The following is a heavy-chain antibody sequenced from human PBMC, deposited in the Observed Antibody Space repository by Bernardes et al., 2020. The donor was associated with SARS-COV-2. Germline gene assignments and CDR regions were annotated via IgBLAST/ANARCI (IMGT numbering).Heavy chain of an antibody. CDR3: AKVLYPKHSDYDPRIVGVDV. V-gene: IGHV3-23*01. Sequence: GSRRLSGAVSGVTFSRYAMIWVRQAPGKGLEWVSSISGSGSGTYYADSVRGRFTIARDNSKSTLYLQMNSMRAEDTAIYYCAKVLYPKHSDYDPRIVGVDVWGQGTTVTVSS. D-gene: IGHD5-12*01. J-gene: IGHJ6*02. CDR2: ISGSGSGT. CDR1: GVTFSRYA.